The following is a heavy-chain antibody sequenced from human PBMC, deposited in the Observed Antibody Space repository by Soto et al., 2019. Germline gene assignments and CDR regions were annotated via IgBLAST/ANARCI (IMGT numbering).Heavy chain of an antibody. Sequence: GGSLRLSCAASGFTFSSYWMSWVRQAPGKGLEWVANIKQDGSEKYYVDSVKGRFTISRDNAKNSLYLQMNSLRTEDSALYYCAKEKDRIFDYWGQGTLVTVSS. J-gene: IGHJ4*02. CDR2: IKQDGSEK. V-gene: IGHV3-7*03. CDR3: AKEKDRIFDY. CDR1: GFTFSSYW. D-gene: IGHD3-10*01.